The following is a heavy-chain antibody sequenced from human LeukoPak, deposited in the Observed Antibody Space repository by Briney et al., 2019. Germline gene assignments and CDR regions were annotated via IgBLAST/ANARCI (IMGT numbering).Heavy chain of an antibody. Sequence: TLSLTCTVSGGSISSDSHYWIWLGPPAGEGVVWIGRIYTSGSTNSNPPLKSRVTIPVDTSKTLYSQTLSSVPAADTAVYYCARESVAGTNGFDPWGQGTLVTVSS. CDR3: ARESVAGTNGFDP. CDR1: GGSISSDSHY. CDR2: IYTSGST. D-gene: IGHD6-19*01. V-gene: IGHV4-61*02. J-gene: IGHJ5*02.